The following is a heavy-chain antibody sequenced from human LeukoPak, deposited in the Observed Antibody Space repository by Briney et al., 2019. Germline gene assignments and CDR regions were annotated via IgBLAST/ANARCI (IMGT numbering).Heavy chain of an antibody. CDR3: ARPYCSSTSCYTAGFDAFDI. J-gene: IGHJ3*02. CDR2: IYPGDSDT. Sequence: GESLKISCKGSGYSFTSYWIGWVRQMPGKGLEWMGIIYPGDSDTRYSPSFQGQVTISADKSISTAYLQWSSLKASDTAMYYCARPYCSSTSCYTAGFDAFDIWGQGTMVTVSS. CDR1: GYSFTSYW. D-gene: IGHD2-2*02. V-gene: IGHV5-51*01.